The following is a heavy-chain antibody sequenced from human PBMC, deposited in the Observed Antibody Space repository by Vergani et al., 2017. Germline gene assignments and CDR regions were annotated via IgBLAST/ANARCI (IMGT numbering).Heavy chain of an antibody. Sequence: QVQLVQSGAEVKKPGSSVKVSCKASGGTFSSYTISWVRQAPGQGLEWMGRIIPILGIANYAQKFQGRVTITADKSTSTAYMELSSLRSEDTAVYYCARAVNYYDSSGTLWFDPWGQATLVTVSS. CDR2: IIPILGIA. D-gene: IGHD3-22*01. CDR3: ARAVNYYDSSGTLWFDP. J-gene: IGHJ5*02. V-gene: IGHV1-69*02. CDR1: GGTFSSYT.